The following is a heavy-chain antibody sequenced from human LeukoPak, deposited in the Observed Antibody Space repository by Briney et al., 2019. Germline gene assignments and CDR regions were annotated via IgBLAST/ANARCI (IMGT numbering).Heavy chain of an antibody. J-gene: IGHJ3*02. CDR1: GGSFSGYY. CDR3: ASYDSNYDLDAFDI. Sequence: SETLSLTCAVYGGSFSGYYWSWIRQPPGKGLEWIGEINHSGSTNYNPSLKSRVTISVDTSKNQFSLKLSSVTAADTAVYYCASYDSNYDLDAFDIWGQGTMVTVSS. V-gene: IGHV4-34*01. CDR2: INHSGST. D-gene: IGHD4-11*01.